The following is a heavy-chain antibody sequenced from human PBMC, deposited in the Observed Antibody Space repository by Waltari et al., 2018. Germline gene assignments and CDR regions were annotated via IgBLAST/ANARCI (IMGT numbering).Heavy chain of an antibody. V-gene: IGHV3-21*01. Sequence: VQLVQSGAEVKKPGASVKVSCKASGYTFTSYDINWVRQAPGKGLEWVSSISSSSSYIYYADSVKGRFTISRDNAKNSLYLQMNSLRAEDTAVYYCARVTLADSSGYYFDYWGQGTLVTVSS. D-gene: IGHD3-22*01. CDR3: ARVTLADSSGYYFDY. CDR2: ISSSSSYI. CDR1: GYTFTSYD. J-gene: IGHJ4*02.